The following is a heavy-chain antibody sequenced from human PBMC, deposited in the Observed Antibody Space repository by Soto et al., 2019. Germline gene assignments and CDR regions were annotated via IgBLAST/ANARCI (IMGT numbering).Heavy chain of an antibody. CDR1: GGSISSGGYY. CDR2: IYYSGST. CDR3: ATNGGYYDSSGPKYFQY. J-gene: IGHJ1*01. Sequence: SETLSLTCTVSGGSISSGGYYWSWVRQHPGKGLECIGYIYYSGSTNYNPSLKSRVTISVDTSKSQFSLKLSSVTAADTAVYYCATNGGYYDSSGPKYFQYWGQGTLVTVSS. V-gene: IGHV4-31*03. D-gene: IGHD3-22*01.